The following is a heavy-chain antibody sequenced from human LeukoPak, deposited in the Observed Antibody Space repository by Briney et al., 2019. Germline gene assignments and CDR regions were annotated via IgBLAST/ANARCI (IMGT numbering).Heavy chain of an antibody. J-gene: IGHJ1*01. CDR2: INHSGRT. D-gene: IGHD5-18*01. V-gene: IGHV4-34*01. Sequence: PSESLSLTCAVYGGSLSGYYWSWIRQPPGKGLEWIGEINHSGRTNYNPALKSRVTISVDTSKNQFSLKLSSVTAADTAVYYCTRRGRGIQLWRLEYFQHWGQGTLVTVSS. CDR1: GGSLSGYY. CDR3: TRRGRGIQLWRLEYFQH.